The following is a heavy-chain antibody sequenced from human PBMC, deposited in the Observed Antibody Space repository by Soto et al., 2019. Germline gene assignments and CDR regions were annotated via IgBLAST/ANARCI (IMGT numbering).Heavy chain of an antibody. CDR2: IIPLFATA. CDR1: GGTFSSYT. J-gene: IGHJ3*02. V-gene: IGHV1-69*01. CDR3: ARSDRRYHDTTQHAFVI. Sequence: QVQLVQSGAEVKKPGSSVKVSCKASGGTFSSYTFTWVRQAPGQGLEWMGGIIPLFATADYAQKFQGRFTITADESMNTVYMEVNSLKSEDTAVYYCARSDRRYHDTTQHAFVIWGQGTIVTVSS. D-gene: IGHD1-26*01.